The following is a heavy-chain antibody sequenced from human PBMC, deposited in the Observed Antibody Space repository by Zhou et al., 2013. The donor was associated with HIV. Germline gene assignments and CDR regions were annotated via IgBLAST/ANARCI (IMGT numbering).Heavy chain of an antibody. D-gene: IGHD6-19*01. J-gene: IGHJ3*02. CDR3: ATGRKWLVPGGAFDI. Sequence: QVQLVQSGAEMKKPGASVRVSCKVSGYTLSELSIHWVRQDPEKGLEWMGSFNPDSGDSFFSQHMQGRGTLTADASMDTVYMELSRLKFEDRGIYFCATGRKWLVPGGAFDIWGQGT. V-gene: IGHV1-24*01. CDR2: FNPDSGDS. CDR1: GYTLSELS.